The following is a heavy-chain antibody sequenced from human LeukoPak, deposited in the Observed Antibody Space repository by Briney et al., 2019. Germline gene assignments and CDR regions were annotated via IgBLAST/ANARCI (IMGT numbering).Heavy chain of an antibody. V-gene: IGHV4-59*08. D-gene: IGHD6-13*01. Sequence: SSETLSLTCTVSGGSISSYYWSWIRQPPGKGLEWIGYIYYSGSTNYNPSLKSRVTISVDTSKNQFSLKLSSVTAADTAVYYCARREAAGVYDYWGQGTLVTVSS. CDR3: ARREAAGVYDY. CDR2: IYYSGST. J-gene: IGHJ4*02. CDR1: GGSISSYY.